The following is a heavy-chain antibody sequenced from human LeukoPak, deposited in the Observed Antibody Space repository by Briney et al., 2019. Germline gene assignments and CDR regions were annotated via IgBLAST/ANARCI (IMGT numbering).Heavy chain of an antibody. Sequence: SETLSLTCAVYGGSFSGYYWSWIRQPPGKGLEWIGEINHSGSTNYNPSLKSRVTISVDTSKNQFSLKLSSVTAADTAVYYCARGSDSYGHRDYWGQGTLVTVSS. D-gene: IGHD5-18*01. CDR1: GGSFSGYY. V-gene: IGHV4-34*01. CDR3: ARGSDSYGHRDY. J-gene: IGHJ4*02. CDR2: INHSGST.